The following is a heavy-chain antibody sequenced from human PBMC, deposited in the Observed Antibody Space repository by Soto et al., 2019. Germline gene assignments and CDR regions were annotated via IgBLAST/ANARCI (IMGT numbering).Heavy chain of an antibody. J-gene: IGHJ5*02. CDR2: ISAYNGNT. CDR1: GYTFTSYG. Sequence: ASVKVSCKASGYTFTSYGISWVRQAPGQGLEWMGWISAYNGNTNFAQKLQGRVTMTTDTSTGTAYMELMSLRSDDTAVYYCARDLKECSSPPGFDPWGQGTLVTVSS. CDR3: ARDLKECSSPPGFDP. V-gene: IGHV1-18*01. D-gene: IGHD6-19*01.